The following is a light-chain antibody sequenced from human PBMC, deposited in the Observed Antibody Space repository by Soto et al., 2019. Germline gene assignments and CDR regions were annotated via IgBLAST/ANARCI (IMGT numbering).Light chain of an antibody. V-gene: IGKV3-20*01. CDR3: QHFDGSRWT. J-gene: IGKJ1*01. Sequence: EIVLTQSPGTLSLSPGERATLSCRASQSVSNYLAWYQQKPGQAPRLLIYGASSRATGTPDRFSGSESGTDFTLTICRLEPEDFAVYYCQHFDGSRWTFGQGTKVDIK. CDR1: QSVSNY. CDR2: GAS.